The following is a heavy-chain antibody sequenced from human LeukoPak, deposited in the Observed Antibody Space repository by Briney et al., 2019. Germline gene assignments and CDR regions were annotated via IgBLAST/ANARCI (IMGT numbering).Heavy chain of an antibody. D-gene: IGHD2-2*01. V-gene: IGHV1-2*02. Sequence: ASVKVSCKASGYTFTGYYMHWVRQAPGQGLEWMGWINPNSGGTKYAQKVQGRVTMTTDTPTSTAYMELRSLRSDDTAVYYCARDRRAYCGRTSCYALFDNWGQGTLVTVSS. CDR3: ARDRRAYCGRTSCYALFDN. J-gene: IGHJ4*02. CDR2: INPNSGGT. CDR1: GYTFTGYY.